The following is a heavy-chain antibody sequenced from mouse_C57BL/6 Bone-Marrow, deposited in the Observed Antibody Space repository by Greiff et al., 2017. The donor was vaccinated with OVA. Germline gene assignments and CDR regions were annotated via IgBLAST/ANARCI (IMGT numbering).Heavy chain of an antibody. Sequence: EVQVVESGGGLVQPGGSLKLSCAASGFTFRDYYMYWVRQTPEKRLEWVAYISNGGGSTYYPDTVKGRFTISRDNAKNTLYLQMSRLKSEDTAMYYCARGLAWFAYWGQGTLVTVSA. CDR2: ISNGGGST. J-gene: IGHJ3*01. V-gene: IGHV5-12*01. CDR3: ARGLAWFAY. CDR1: GFTFRDYY.